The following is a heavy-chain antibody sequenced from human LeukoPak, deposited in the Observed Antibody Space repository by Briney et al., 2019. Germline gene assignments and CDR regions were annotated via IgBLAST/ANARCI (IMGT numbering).Heavy chain of an antibody. CDR3: ARSQSEYYYGSGSYWS. V-gene: IGHV3-30*02. D-gene: IGHD3-10*01. J-gene: IGHJ5*02. CDR1: GFTFSSYG. CDR2: IRYDESNK. Sequence: GGSLRLSCAASGFTFSSYGMHWVRQAPGKGLEWVALIRYDESNKYYADSVKGRFTISRDNAKNSLYLQMNSLRAEDTAVYYCARSQSEYYYGSGSYWSWGQGTLVTVSS.